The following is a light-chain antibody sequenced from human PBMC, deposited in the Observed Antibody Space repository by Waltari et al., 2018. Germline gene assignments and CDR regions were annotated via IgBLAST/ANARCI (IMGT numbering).Light chain of an antibody. V-gene: IGLV3-21*02. CDR3: QVWDSGSNHYV. CDR2: DDG. CDR1: KIGSKN. J-gene: IGLJ1*01. Sequence: SYELTQPPSVSVAPGQTARITCDGDKIGSKNVHWYQHKPGQAPVLVVYDDGDRPSGIPERFSGSNSGNTAALTISRVDAGDEAEYYCQVWDSGSNHYVFGTVTRSPS.